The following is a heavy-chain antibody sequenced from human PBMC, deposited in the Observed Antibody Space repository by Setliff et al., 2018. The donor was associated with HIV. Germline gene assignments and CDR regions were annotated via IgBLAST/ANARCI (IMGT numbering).Heavy chain of an antibody. J-gene: IGHJ6*02. Sequence: GGSLRLSCAASGFTFSTYGLNWVRQAPGKGLEWISYLNNDGTTIYYADSVKGRFTISRDNAKNSLYLQMNSLRAEDTAVYYCARAETKDVVVAVAAYYYFYALDVWGHGTTVTVSS. CDR3: ARAETKDVVVAVAAYYYFYALDV. D-gene: IGHD2-15*01. CDR2: LNNDGTTI. CDR1: GFTFSTYG. V-gene: IGHV3-48*04.